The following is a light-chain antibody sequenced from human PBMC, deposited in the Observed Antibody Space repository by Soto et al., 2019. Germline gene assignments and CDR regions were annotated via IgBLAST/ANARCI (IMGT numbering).Light chain of an antibody. CDR1: QSISRY. J-gene: IGKJ1*01. CDR2: GAS. Sequence: MVLTQSPGTLSLSPGERTSLSCRASQSISRYLAWYQQKPGQGPRLLIYGASSRATGTPDRFSGSGSGTDFTLTINRLEPEDFALYYCQQYGSSPPTFGQGTKVDNK. V-gene: IGKV3-20*01. CDR3: QQYGSSPPT.